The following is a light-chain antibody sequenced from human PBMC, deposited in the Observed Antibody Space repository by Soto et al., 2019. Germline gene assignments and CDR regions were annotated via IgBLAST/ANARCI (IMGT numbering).Light chain of an antibody. Sequence: QSVLTQPRSVSGSPGQSVTISCTGTSSDVGGYNYVSWYQQHPGKAPKLIIHDVSKRPSGVPDRFSGSRSGNTASLTISGLQAEDEADYYCCSYAGSQTWVFGGGTKLTVL. V-gene: IGLV2-11*01. J-gene: IGLJ3*02. CDR2: DVS. CDR3: CSYAGSQTWV. CDR1: SSDVGGYNY.